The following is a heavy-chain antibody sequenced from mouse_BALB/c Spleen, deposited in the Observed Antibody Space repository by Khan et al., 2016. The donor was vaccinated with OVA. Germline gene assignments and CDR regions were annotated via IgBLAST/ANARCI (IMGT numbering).Heavy chain of an antibody. CDR2: ISYSGNT. CDR1: GYSITSDYA. CDR3: ARVYGGDFDY. J-gene: IGHJ2*01. V-gene: IGHV3-2*02. Sequence: VQLKESGPGLVKPSQSLSLTCTITGYSITSDYAWNWIRQFPGNKLEWMGFISYSGNTNYNPSLKSRISITRATSKNQFFLQLNSVTTEDTATYYCARVYGGDFDYWGKGTTLTVSS. D-gene: IGHD1-1*01.